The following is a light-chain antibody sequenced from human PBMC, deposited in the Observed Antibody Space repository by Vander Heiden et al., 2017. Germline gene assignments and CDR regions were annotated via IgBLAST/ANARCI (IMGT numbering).Light chain of an antibody. Sequence: QSVLTQPPSASGTPGPRVTISCSGSSSNIGSNYVYWYQQLPGTAPTLLIFMIRQRPSGVPDRFSGSKSGSSASPAITGLRSEDEAEYDCSSWAGSLSGPSDVFGTGTKVTVL. CDR3: SSWAGSLSGPSDV. J-gene: IGLJ1*01. CDR2: MIR. V-gene: IGLV1-47*01. CDR1: SSNIGSNY.